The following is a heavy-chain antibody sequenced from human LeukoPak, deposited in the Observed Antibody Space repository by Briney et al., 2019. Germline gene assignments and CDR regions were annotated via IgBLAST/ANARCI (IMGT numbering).Heavy chain of an antibody. J-gene: IGHJ4*02. Sequence: GVPLRLSCAASGFTFSSYTMYWVRQAPGKGLEYVSAISSNGGSTCYANSVKGRFTISRDNSKNTLYLQMGSLRGEDMAVYYCAREVNWRFDYWGQGTLVTVSS. CDR2: ISSNGGST. D-gene: IGHD1-1*01. CDR3: AREVNWRFDY. V-gene: IGHV3-64*01. CDR1: GFTFSSYT.